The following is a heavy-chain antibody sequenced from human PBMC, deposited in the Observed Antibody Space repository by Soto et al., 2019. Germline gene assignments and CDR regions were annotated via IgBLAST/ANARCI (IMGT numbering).Heavy chain of an antibody. V-gene: IGHV6-1*01. J-gene: IGHJ4*02. Sequence: SQTLSLTCAISVDSVSSNSAAWNLISQSPSRGLEWLGRTYYRSKWYNDYAVSVKSRITINPDTSKNQFSLQLNSVTPEDTAVYYCARGRDWGDYYVHYWRQGLMFTVSS. CDR2: TYYRSKWYN. CDR1: VDSVSSNSAA. D-gene: IGHD7-27*01. CDR3: ARGRDWGDYYVHY.